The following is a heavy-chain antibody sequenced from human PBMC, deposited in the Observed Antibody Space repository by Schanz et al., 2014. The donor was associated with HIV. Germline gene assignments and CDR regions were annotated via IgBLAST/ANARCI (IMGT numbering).Heavy chain of an antibody. CDR2: IIPIFGTT. D-gene: IGHD3-22*01. CDR1: GYSFTSNF. J-gene: IGHJ6*02. Sequence: QAQLVQSGAEVKKPGASVKVSCKASGYSFTSNFIHWVRQAPGQGLQWMGGIIPIFGTTNYAQKFQGRGTITADKATRTAYMELISLRFEDTAVYYCASHGEGITMIVVVNGGYYGMDVWGQGTTVTVSS. V-gene: IGHV1-69*06. CDR3: ASHGEGITMIVVVNGGYYGMDV.